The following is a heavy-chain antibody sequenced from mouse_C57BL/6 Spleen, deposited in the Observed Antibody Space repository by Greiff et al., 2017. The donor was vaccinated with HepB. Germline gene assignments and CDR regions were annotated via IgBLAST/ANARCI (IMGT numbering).Heavy chain of an antibody. CDR3: ARETLYAMDY. Sequence: EVKLVESEGGLVQPGSSMKLSCTASGFTFSDYYMAWVRQVPEKGLEWVANINYDGSSTYYLDSLKSRFIISRDNAKNILYLQMSSLKSEDTATYYCARETLYAMDYWGQGTSVTVSS. J-gene: IGHJ4*01. CDR1: GFTFSDYY. V-gene: IGHV5-16*01. CDR2: INYDGSST.